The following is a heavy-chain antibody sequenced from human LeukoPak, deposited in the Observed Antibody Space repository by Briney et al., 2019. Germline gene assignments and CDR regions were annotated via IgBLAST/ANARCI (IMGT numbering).Heavy chain of an antibody. CDR3: AKLGSAWPNYYYYMDV. Sequence: GGSLRLSCAASGFTFSSYGMSWVRQAPGKGREWVSAISASGAGTYYADSVKGRFTISTDNSKNTLYLQMNSRRAEDTAVYYCAKLGSAWPNYYYYMDVWGKGTTVTVSS. J-gene: IGHJ6*03. CDR1: GFTFSSYG. CDR2: ISASGAGT. D-gene: IGHD6-19*01. V-gene: IGHV3-23*01.